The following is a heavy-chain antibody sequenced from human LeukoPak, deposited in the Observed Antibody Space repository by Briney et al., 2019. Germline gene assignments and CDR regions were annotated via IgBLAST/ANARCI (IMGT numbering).Heavy chain of an antibody. V-gene: IGHV4-31*03. D-gene: IGHD3-10*01. CDR3: ARAGSMVRGVFDS. CDR1: GGSISSGGYY. Sequence: KTSETLSLTCTVSGGSISSGGYYWRWIRQHPGKGLEWIGYIYYSGSTYYNPSLKSRVTISVDTSKNQFSLKLSSVTAADTAVYYCARAGSMVRGVFDSGGQGTLVTVSS. CDR2: IYYSGST. J-gene: IGHJ4*02.